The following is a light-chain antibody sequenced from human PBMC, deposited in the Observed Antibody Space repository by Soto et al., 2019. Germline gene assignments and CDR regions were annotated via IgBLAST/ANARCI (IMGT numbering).Light chain of an antibody. Sequence: QSVLTQPASVSGSPGQSITISCTGTSSDVGAYYSVSWYQRHPGKAPKLIIYGVTNRPSGVSNRFSGSKSGNTASLTISGLQAEDEADYYCCSYAGSFYVFGTGTKVTVL. CDR1: SSDVGAYYS. V-gene: IGLV2-14*01. CDR3: CSYAGSFYV. CDR2: GVT. J-gene: IGLJ1*01.